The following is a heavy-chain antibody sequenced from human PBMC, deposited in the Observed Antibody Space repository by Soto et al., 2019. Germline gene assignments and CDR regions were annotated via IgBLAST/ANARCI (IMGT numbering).Heavy chain of an antibody. Sequence: GGSLRLSCAASGFTFSSYGMHWVRQAPGKGLEWVAVIWYDGSNKYYADSVKGRFTISRDNSKNTLYLQMNSLRAEDTAVYYCARDEPEHFQDYGMDVWGQGTTVTVSS. J-gene: IGHJ6*02. V-gene: IGHV3-33*01. CDR3: ARDEPEHFQDYGMDV. CDR1: GFTFSSYG. CDR2: IWYDGSNK. D-gene: IGHD1-1*01.